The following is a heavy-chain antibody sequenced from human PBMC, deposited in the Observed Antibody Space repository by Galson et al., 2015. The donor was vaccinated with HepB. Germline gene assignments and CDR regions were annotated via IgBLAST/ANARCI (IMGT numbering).Heavy chain of an antibody. CDR2: INHSGST. CDR1: GGSFSGYY. D-gene: IGHD3-10*01. Sequence: SETLSLTCAVYGGSFSGYYWSWIRQPPGKGLEWIGEINHSGSTNYNPSLKSRVTISVDTSKNQFSLKLSSVTAADTAVYYCARAAGRITMVRGVISGYFQHWGQGTLVTVSS. J-gene: IGHJ1*01. V-gene: IGHV4-34*01. CDR3: ARAAGRITMVRGVISGYFQH.